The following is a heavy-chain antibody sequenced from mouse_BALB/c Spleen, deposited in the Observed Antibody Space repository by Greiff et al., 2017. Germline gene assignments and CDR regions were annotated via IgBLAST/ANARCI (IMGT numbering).Heavy chain of an antibody. Sequence: VQLQQPGAELVMPGASVKMSCKASGYTFTDYWMHWVKQRPGQGLEWIGAIDTSDSYTSYNQKFKGKATLTVDESSSTAYMQLSSLTSEDSAVYYCARRGSYYWYFDVWGAGTTVTVSS. V-gene: IGHV1-69*01. CDR3: ARRGSYYWYFDV. CDR1: GYTFTDYW. CDR2: IDTSDSYT. J-gene: IGHJ1*01. D-gene: IGHD1-1*02.